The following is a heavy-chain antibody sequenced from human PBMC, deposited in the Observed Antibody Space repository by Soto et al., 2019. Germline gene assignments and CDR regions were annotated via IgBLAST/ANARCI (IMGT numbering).Heavy chain of an antibody. D-gene: IGHD2-2*01. CDR3: ARGDSGSTKYCSSTSCFYYYYYMDV. V-gene: IGHV4-59*01. CDR1: GGSISSYY. CDR2: IYYSGST. Sequence: SETLSLTCTVSGGSISSYYWSWIRQPPGKGLEWIGYIYYSGSTNYNPSLKSRVTISVDTSKNQFSLKLSSVPAADTAVYYCARGDSGSTKYCSSTSCFYYYYYMDVWGKGTNVTVSS. J-gene: IGHJ6*03.